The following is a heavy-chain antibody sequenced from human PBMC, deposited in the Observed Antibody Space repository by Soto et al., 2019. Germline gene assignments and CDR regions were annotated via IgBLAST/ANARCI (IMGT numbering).Heavy chain of an antibody. V-gene: IGHV3-23*01. D-gene: IGHD6-19*01. CDR2: IGGGGTDT. CDR1: GFTFSSYA. Sequence: EVQLLESGGELVQPGGSLRLSCAASGFTFSSYAMSWVRQAPGKGLEWVSGIGGGGTDTYYAKSVRGRFTISRDNSDNTLYLQMNSLRADDTAVYYCAKWGAIVLAGHDYFGMDVWGQGTTVAVSS. J-gene: IGHJ6*02. CDR3: AKWGAIVLAGHDYFGMDV.